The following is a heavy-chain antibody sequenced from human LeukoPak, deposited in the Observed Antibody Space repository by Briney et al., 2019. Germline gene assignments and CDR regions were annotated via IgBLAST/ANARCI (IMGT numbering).Heavy chain of an antibody. CDR1: GYTFTSYG. CDR3: ARVVPTPWYYYYGMDV. Sequence: ASVTVSCKASGYTFTSYGISWVRQAPGQGLEWMGWISAYNGNTSYAQKLQGRVTMTTDTSTSTAYMELRSLRSDDTAVYYCARVVPTPWYYYYGMDVWGQGTTVTVSS. J-gene: IGHJ6*02. CDR2: ISAYNGNT. D-gene: IGHD3-10*02. V-gene: IGHV1-18*01.